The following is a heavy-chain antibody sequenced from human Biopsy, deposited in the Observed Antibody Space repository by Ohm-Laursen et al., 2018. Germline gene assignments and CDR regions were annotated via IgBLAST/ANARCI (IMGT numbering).Heavy chain of an antibody. CDR2: IFYSGIT. J-gene: IGHJ5*02. Sequence: PGTLSLTCTVSGGSVSSNVAYWAWIRQPPGKGLESIGSIFYSGITYYNPSLQSRVTMSVDTSKNQFSLNLTSVTAADTAVYYCARYPTGFWFDPWGQGTLVIVSS. CDR3: ARYPTGFWFDP. CDR1: GGSVSSNVAY. V-gene: IGHV4-39*01.